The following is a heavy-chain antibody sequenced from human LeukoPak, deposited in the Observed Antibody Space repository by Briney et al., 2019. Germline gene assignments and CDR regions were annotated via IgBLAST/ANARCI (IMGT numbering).Heavy chain of an antibody. CDR3: ARLSESSWYYPVY. J-gene: IGHJ4*02. Sequence: PSETLSLTCTVSGGSISSYYWSWIRQPPGKGLEWIGYIYYTGSTNYDPSLKSRVTISVDTSKNQFSLKLSSVTAADTAVYYCARLSESSWYYPVYWGQGTLVTVSS. CDR2: IYYTGST. CDR1: GGSISSYY. D-gene: IGHD6-13*01. V-gene: IGHV4-59*08.